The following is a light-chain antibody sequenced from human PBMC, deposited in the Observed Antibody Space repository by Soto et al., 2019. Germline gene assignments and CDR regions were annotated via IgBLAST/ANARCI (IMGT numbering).Light chain of an antibody. CDR2: DVS. J-gene: IGLJ1*01. Sequence: QSALTQPASVSGSPGQSITISCTGTSSDVGGYNYVSWYQQHPGKAPKLMIYDVSNRPSGVSNRFSGSKSGNTTSLTISGLQPEYEPAYYCGPYTSRSTLVVFGTGTKVTVL. V-gene: IGLV2-14*01. CDR3: GPYTSRSTLVV. CDR1: SSDVGGYNY.